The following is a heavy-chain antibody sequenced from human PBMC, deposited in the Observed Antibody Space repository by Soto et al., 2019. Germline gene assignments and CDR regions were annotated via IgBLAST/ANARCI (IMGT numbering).Heavy chain of an antibody. D-gene: IGHD3-22*01. CDR1: GGSIRRAAYY. J-gene: IGHJ5*02. Sequence: PSETLSLTCIVSGGSIRRAAYYWSWIRQHPRKSLEYIGYIHYSGGTYYNQSLKSRVIMSVDTSKNHFSMKLNSVTAADTAVYYCARGIVDYYGSSGYPLLWFDPWGQGTQVTVSS. CDR2: IHYSGGT. CDR3: ARGIVDYYGSSGYPLLWFDP. V-gene: IGHV4-31*03.